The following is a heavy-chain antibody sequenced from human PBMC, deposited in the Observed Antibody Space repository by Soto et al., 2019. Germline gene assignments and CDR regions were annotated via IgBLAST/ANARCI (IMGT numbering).Heavy chain of an antibody. Sequence: SETLSLTCTVSGGSISSSSYYWGWIRQPPGKGLEWIGSIYYSGSTYYNPSLKSRVTISVDTSKNQFSLKLSSVTAADTAVYYCARRQLWTDYWGQGTLVTVSS. V-gene: IGHV4-39*01. D-gene: IGHD5-18*01. CDR2: IYYSGST. CDR1: GGSISSSSYY. J-gene: IGHJ4*02. CDR3: ARRQLWTDY.